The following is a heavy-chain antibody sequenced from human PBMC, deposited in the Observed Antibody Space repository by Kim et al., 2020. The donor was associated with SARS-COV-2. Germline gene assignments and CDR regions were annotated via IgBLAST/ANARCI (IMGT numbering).Heavy chain of an antibody. CDR2: IDYHGRDE. J-gene: IGHJ2*01. Sequence: GGSLRLSCEGSGFSFSSYDFQWVRHAPGKGLDWVAFIDYHGRDEFFADSVNGRLAISIDNSKNTLYLQMSSLRADETAVYYCARGNIAVAGTCRYFDLWG. D-gene: IGHD6-19*01. CDR3: ARGNIAVAGTCRYFDL. CDR1: GFSFSSYD. V-gene: IGHV3-30*02.